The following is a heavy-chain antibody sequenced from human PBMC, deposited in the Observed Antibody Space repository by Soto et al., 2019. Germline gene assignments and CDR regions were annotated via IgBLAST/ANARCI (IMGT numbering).Heavy chain of an antibody. CDR2: MNPNSGNT. Sequence: QVPLVHSGAEVKKPGASVKVSCKASGYTFTSYDINWVRQATGQGLEWMGWMNPNSGNTSYAQKLQGRVTMTRTTSISTAYMELSSLRSEDTAVYYCARERTVAGNDYWGQGTLVTVSA. CDR3: ARERTVAGNDY. CDR1: GYTFTSYD. D-gene: IGHD6-19*01. V-gene: IGHV1-8*01. J-gene: IGHJ4*02.